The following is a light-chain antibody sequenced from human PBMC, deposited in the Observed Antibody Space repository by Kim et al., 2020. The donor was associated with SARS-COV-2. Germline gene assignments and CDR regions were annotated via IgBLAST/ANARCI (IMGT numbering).Light chain of an antibody. CDR1: QSVSSY. Sequence: SLSPGERATLSCRASQSVSSYLAWYQQKPGQAPRLLIYDASNRATGIPARFSGSGSGTDFTLTISSLEPDDFAVYYCQQRSNWVTFGGGTKVDIK. J-gene: IGKJ4*01. CDR2: DAS. CDR3: QQRSNWVT. V-gene: IGKV3-11*01.